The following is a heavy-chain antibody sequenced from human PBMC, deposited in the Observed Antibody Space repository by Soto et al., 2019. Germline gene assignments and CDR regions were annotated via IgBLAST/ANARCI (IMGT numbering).Heavy chain of an antibody. J-gene: IGHJ5*02. Sequence: SETLSLTCTVSGDSTSSGGYYWTWVRQLPGKVLEWIGYIFHSGTTFYNPSLKSRVSISVDTSKNQFSLKLTSVTAADTAVYYCARVSIVLAPAARGYWEVGWFDPWGQGALVTVSS. CDR2: IFHSGTT. CDR1: GDSTSSGGYY. V-gene: IGHV4-31*03. CDR3: ARVSIVLAPAARGYWEVGWFDP. D-gene: IGHD2-2*01.